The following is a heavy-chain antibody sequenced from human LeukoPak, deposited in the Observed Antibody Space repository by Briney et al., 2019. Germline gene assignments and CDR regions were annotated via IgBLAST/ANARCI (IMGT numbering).Heavy chain of an antibody. D-gene: IGHD6-13*01. CDR2: ISGSGGGT. CDR3: AKDIGQLVRWYFDL. V-gene: IGHV3-23*01. Sequence: GGSLRLSCAASGFTFSSYAMSWVRQAPGKGLEWVSAISGSGGGTYYADSVKGRFTISRDNSKNTLYLQMNSLRAEDTAVYYCAKDIGQLVRWYFDLWGRGTLVTVSS. CDR1: GFTFSSYA. J-gene: IGHJ2*01.